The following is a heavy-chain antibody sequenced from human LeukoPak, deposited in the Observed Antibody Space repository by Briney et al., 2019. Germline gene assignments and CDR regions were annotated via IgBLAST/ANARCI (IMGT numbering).Heavy chain of an antibody. CDR1: GYTFTSYG. CDR2: ISAYNGNT. D-gene: IGHD3-22*01. J-gene: IGHJ4*02. CDR3: ARPQADSSGYDFDY. Sequence: ASVKVSXKASGYTFTSYGISWVRQAPGQGLEWMGWISAYNGNTNYAQKLQGRVTMTTDTSTSTAYMELRSLRSDDTAVYYCARPQADSSGYDFDYWGQGTLVTVSS. V-gene: IGHV1-18*01.